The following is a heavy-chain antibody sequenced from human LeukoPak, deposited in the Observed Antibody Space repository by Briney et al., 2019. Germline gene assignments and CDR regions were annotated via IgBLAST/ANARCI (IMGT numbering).Heavy chain of an antibody. CDR2: IRRKVYGATT. Sequence: SLRLSCTSSGLTFGDYTMSWFRQAPGKGLEWVGFIRRKVYGATTEYAASVRGRFIISRDDSRSIAYLQMNSLITDDTGVYYCASRGTTMAFNYWGQGTLVTVSS. J-gene: IGHJ4*02. CDR1: GLTFGDYT. D-gene: IGHD3-16*01. CDR3: ASRGTTMAFNY. V-gene: IGHV3-49*03.